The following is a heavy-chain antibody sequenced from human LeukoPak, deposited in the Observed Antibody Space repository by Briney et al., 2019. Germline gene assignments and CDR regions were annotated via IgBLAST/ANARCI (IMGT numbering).Heavy chain of an antibody. Sequence: GSLRLSCAASGFTFSSYAMSWVRQAPGKGLEWVSAISGSGGYTYYADSVKGRFTISRDNSKNTVYLQINSLRAEDTALYYCARDRDGYNFPAYWGQGTLVTVSS. CDR2: ISGSGGYT. J-gene: IGHJ4*02. D-gene: IGHD5-24*01. CDR3: ARDRDGYNFPAY. CDR1: GFTFSSYA. V-gene: IGHV3-23*01.